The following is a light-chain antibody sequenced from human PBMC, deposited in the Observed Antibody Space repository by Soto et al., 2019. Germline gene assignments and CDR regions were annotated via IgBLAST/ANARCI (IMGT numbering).Light chain of an antibody. CDR1: SSDVGNYDL. CDR2: EGS. CDR3: CSYAGTNTFV. V-gene: IGLV2-23*03. J-gene: IGLJ1*01. Sequence: QSVLTQPASVSGSPGQSITISCTGTSSDVGNYDLVSWYQQHPGKVPKLIVYEGSKRPSGVSSRFSGSNSGNTASLTISGLQVEDEADYYCCSYAGTNTFVFGTGTKVTVL.